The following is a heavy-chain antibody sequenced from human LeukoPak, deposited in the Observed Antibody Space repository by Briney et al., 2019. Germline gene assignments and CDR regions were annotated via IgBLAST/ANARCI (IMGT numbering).Heavy chain of an antibody. D-gene: IGHD6-6*01. J-gene: IGHJ6*02. V-gene: IGHV4-4*07. CDR2: IYPSGSS. CDR1: GGSISSYY. Sequence: SETLSLTCTVSGGSISSYYWSWIRQPPGKGLEWIGRIYPSGSSNYNPSLKSRVTMSLDTSKNQFSLRLSSVSAADTAVYYCARDRGSSSSNYYGMDVWGQGTTVTVSS. CDR3: ARDRGSSSSNYYGMDV.